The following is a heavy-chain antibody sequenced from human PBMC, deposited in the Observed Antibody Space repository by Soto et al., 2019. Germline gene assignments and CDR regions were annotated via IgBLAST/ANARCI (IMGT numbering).Heavy chain of an antibody. V-gene: IGHV5-51*01. D-gene: IGHD3-9*01. CDR2: IYPGDSDT. J-gene: IGHJ6*02. CDR3: ARSRNYDILTGSYGMDV. CDR1: GYSFTSYW. Sequence: GESLKISCKGSGYSFTSYWIGWVRQMPGKGLEWMGIIYPGDSDTRYSPSFQGQVTISADKSISTAYLQWSSLKASDTAMYYCARSRNYDILTGSYGMDVWGQGTTVTVS.